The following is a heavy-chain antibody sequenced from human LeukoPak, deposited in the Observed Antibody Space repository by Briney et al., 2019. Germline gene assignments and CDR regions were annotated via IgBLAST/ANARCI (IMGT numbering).Heavy chain of an antibody. CDR1: GGSISSSSYY. CDR3: ARETSYGSSMDY. D-gene: IGHD3-10*01. CDR2: IYYSGST. V-gene: IGHV4-39*07. J-gene: IGHJ4*02. Sequence: PSETLSLTCTVSGGSISSSSYYWGWIRQPPGKGLEWIGSIYYSGSTYYNPSLKSRVTISVDTSKNQFSLKLSSVTAADTAVYYCARETSYGSSMDYWGQGTLVTVSS.